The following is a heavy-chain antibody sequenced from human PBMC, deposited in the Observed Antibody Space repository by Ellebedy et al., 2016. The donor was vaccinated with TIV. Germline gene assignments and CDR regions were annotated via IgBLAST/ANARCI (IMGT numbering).Heavy chain of an antibody. J-gene: IGHJ4*02. CDR1: SGSISSGSYY. V-gene: IGHV4-31*03. CDR2: IDNGGTT. Sequence: SETLSLTCTVSSGSISSGSYYWSWIRQYPGKGLEWIGYIDNGGTTQYNPSLNRRVTISVDTTKSQFSLRMTSLTVADTAVYYYVRDGSGLVSGFDVWGQGTLVTVSA. D-gene: IGHD3-10*01. CDR3: VRDGSGLVSGFDV.